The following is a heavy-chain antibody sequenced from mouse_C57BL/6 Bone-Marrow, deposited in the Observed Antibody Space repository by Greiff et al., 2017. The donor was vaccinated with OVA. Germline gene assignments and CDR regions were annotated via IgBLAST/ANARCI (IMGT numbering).Heavy chain of an antibody. CDR3: ARQYYDYDVYYFDY. CDR1: GFTFSSYG. CDR2: ISSGSSYT. Sequence: DVKLVESGGDLVKPGGSLKLSCAASGFTFSSYGMSWVRQTPDKRLEWVATISSGSSYTYYPDSVKGRFTISRDNAKNTLYLQMSSLKSEDTAMYYCARQYYDYDVYYFDYWGQGTTLTVSS. V-gene: IGHV5-6*02. D-gene: IGHD2-4*01. J-gene: IGHJ2*01.